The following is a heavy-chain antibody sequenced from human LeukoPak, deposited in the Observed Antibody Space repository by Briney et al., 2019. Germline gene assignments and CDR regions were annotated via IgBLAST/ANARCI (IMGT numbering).Heavy chain of an antibody. CDR3: AKDRPTWPIDY. D-gene: IGHD5-12*01. Sequence: SGGSLRLSCAASGFTFDDYGMSWVRQAPGKGLEWVSGINWNGGSTGYADSVKGRFTISRDNSKNTMYLQMSSLRAEDTAVYYCAKDRPTWPIDYWGQGTLVTVSS. V-gene: IGHV3-20*04. CDR2: INWNGGST. J-gene: IGHJ4*02. CDR1: GFTFDDYG.